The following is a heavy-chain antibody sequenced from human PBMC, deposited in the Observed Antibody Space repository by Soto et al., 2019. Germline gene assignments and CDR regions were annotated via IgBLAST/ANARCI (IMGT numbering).Heavy chain of an antibody. J-gene: IGHJ4*02. V-gene: IGHV3-74*01. CDR1: GFTLSNHW. Sequence: GGSLRLSCAASGFTLSNHWMHWVRQAPGKGLVWVSSIHGGGSGSSYADSVKGRFTSTSDNAENTLHLQMNGLRGEDSAIYYCVRGTCDWRAMDYWGLVTLGTVSS. CDR2: IHGGGSGS. D-gene: IGHD2-2*01. CDR3: VRGTCDWRAMDY.